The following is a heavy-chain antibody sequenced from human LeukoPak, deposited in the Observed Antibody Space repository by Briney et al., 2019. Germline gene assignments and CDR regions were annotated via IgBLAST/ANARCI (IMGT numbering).Heavy chain of an antibody. D-gene: IGHD3-3*01. CDR1: GGSFSGYY. J-gene: IGHJ4*02. V-gene: IGHV4-34*01. Sequence: SETLSLTCAVYGGSFSGYYWSWIRQPPGKGLEWIGEINHSGSTNYNPSLKSRVTISVDTSKNQFSLKLSSVTAADTAVYYCARGERYDFHFDYWGQGTLVTVSS. CDR2: INHSGST. CDR3: ARGERYDFHFDY.